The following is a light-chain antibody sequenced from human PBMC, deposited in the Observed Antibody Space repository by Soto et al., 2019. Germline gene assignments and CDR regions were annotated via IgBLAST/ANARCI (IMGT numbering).Light chain of an antibody. CDR2: GTS. V-gene: IGKV3-20*01. J-gene: IGKJ1*01. CDR3: QQCGSLPGT. Sequence: EIVLTQSPGTLSLSPGDRATLSCRASQSINGNYLHWYQQKPGQAPRLLIFGTSSRATGIPDRFIGGGSGTDFTLTISRLEPEDFAVYYCQQCGSLPGTFGQGTKVDIK. CDR1: QSINGNY.